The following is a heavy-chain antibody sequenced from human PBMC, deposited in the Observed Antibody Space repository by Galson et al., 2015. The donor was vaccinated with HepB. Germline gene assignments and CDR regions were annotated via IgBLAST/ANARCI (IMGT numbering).Heavy chain of an antibody. J-gene: IGHJ6*02. Sequence: SVKVSCKASGGTFSSYAVSWVRQAPGQGLEWMGGIIPIFGTANYAQKFQGRVTITADKSTSTAYMELSSLRSEDTAVYYCAHFGGFPLDYYYGMDVWGQGTTVTVSS. CDR2: IIPIFGTA. D-gene: IGHD3-3*01. CDR3: AHFGGFPLDYYYGMDV. V-gene: IGHV1-69*06. CDR1: GGTFSSYA.